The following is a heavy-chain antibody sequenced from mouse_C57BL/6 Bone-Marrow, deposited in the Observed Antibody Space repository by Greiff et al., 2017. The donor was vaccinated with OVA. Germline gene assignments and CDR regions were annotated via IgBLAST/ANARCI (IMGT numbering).Heavy chain of an antibody. Sequence: VQRVASGPGLVAPSQSLYITCTVSGFSLTSYGVSWVRQPPGKGLEWLGVIWGDGSTNYHSALISRLSISKDNSKSQVFLQLNSLQTDDTATYYCANVSHYYAMDYWGQGTSVTVSS. J-gene: IGHJ4*01. V-gene: IGHV2-3*01. D-gene: IGHD6-1*01. CDR2: IWGDGST. CDR1: GFSLTSYG. CDR3: ANVSHYYAMDY.